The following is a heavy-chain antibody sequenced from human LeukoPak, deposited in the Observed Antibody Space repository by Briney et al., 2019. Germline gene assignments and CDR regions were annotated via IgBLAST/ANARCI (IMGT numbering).Heavy chain of an antibody. D-gene: IGHD3-10*01. CDR3: AKEAYGSGEKMADY. V-gene: IGHV3-30*02. CDR2: IRYDGSNK. J-gene: IGHJ4*02. CDR1: AFTFTSYG. Sequence: PGGSLRLSCAASAFTFTSYGLHWVRQAPGKGLEWVSFIRYDGSNKYYADSVKGRFIISRDNSKNTLYLQMHSLRVEDTAVYYCAKEAYGSGEKMADYRGQGTLVTVSS.